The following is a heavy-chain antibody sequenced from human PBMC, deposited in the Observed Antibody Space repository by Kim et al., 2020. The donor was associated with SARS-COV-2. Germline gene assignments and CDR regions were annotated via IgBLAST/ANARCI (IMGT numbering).Heavy chain of an antibody. J-gene: IGHJ4*02. V-gene: IGHV4-34*01. Sequence: PTPKRRVTISVATSKNQFSLKLSSVTAADTAVYYCARGWATVTTFGGFDYWGQGTLVTVSS. CDR3: ARGWATVTTFGGFDY. D-gene: IGHD4-17*01.